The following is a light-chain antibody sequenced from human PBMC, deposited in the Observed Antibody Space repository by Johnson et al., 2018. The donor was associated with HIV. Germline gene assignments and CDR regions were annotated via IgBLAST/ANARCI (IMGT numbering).Light chain of an antibody. Sequence: SVLTQPPSVSAAPGQKVTISCSGSSSNIGNNYVSWYQQLPGTAPKLLIYENNKRPSGIPDRFSGSKSGTSATLGITGLQTGDEADYYCGTWDSSLSAYVFGTGTKDTVL. CDR2: ENN. CDR3: GTWDSSLSAYV. CDR1: SSNIGNNY. V-gene: IGLV1-51*02. J-gene: IGLJ1*01.